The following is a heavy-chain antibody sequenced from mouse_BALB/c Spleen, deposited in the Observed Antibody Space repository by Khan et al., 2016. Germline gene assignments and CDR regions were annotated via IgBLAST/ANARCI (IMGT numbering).Heavy chain of an antibody. CDR1: GYSFTDYN. CDR3: SGKGYKNDPMDY. D-gene: IGHD2-14*01. Sequence: EVQLQESGPELVKPGASVKVSCKASGYSFTDYNMYWVKQSHGKSLEWIGYIDPYNGGTSYNQKFKGKATLTVDKSSSTAFMHLNSLTSEDSAVYCCSGKGYKNDPMDYWSQSTSHTGSS. J-gene: IGHJ2*03. V-gene: IGHV1S135*01. CDR2: IDPYNGGT.